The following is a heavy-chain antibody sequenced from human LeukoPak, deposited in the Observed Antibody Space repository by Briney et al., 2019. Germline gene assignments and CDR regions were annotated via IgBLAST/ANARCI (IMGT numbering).Heavy chain of an antibody. CDR3: ARGLDDVLVFFDY. J-gene: IGHJ4*02. Sequence: GGSLRLSCAASGFTFSSYGMHWVRQAPGKGLGWVAVIWYDGSNKYYVDSVKGRFTVSRDNSKNTLYLQMNSLRAEDTAVYYCARGLDDVLVFFDYWGQGTLVTVSS. CDR2: IWYDGSNK. V-gene: IGHV3-33*01. CDR1: GFTFSSYG. D-gene: IGHD1-1*01.